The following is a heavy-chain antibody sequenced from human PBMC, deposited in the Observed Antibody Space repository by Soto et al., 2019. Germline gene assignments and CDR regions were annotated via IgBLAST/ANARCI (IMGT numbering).Heavy chain of an antibody. Sequence: SETLSLTCTVSGGSINNNNCYWGWVRQPPGKGLEWIGSVSYTGTTYYSPSLKSRVITSIDTSRNQFSLKLASVTAADTAVYYCARNYYGSGSYAPWFDPWGQGTLVTVSS. D-gene: IGHD3-10*01. J-gene: IGHJ5*02. CDR1: GGSINNNNCY. V-gene: IGHV4-39*01. CDR2: VSYTGTT. CDR3: ARNYYGSGSYAPWFDP.